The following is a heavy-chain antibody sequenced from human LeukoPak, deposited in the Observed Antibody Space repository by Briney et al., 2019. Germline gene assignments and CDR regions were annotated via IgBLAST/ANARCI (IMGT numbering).Heavy chain of an antibody. D-gene: IGHD6-13*01. CDR1: GYTFTSYY. CDR2: INPNSGGT. V-gene: IGHV1-2*02. J-gene: IGHJ3*02. CDR3: ARDAHPQPDAFDI. Sequence: ASVKVSCKASGYTFTSYYMHWVRQAPGQGLEWMGWINPNSGGTNYAQKFQGRVTMTRDTSISTAYMELSRLRSDDTAVYYCARDAHPQPDAFDIWGQGTMVTVSS.